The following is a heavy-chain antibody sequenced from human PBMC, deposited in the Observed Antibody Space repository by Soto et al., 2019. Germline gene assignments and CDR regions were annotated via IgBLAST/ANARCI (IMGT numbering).Heavy chain of an antibody. CDR3: AKVLQLCFGESILGYGMDV. J-gene: IGHJ6*02. D-gene: IGHD3-10*01. CDR2: ISYDGSNK. CDR1: GFTFSSYG. V-gene: IGHV3-30*18. Sequence: QVQLVESGGGVVQPGRSLRLSCAASGFTFSSYGMHWVRQAPGKGLEWVAVISYDGSNKYYADSVKGRFTISRDNSKNTLYMQMNSLRAEDTAVYYCAKVLQLCFGESILGYGMDVWGQGTTVTVSS.